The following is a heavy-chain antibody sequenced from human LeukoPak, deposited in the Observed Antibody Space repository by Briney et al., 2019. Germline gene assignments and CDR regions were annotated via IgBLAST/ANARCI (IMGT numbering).Heavy chain of an antibody. CDR2: INHSGST. D-gene: IGHD5/OR15-5a*01. CDR1: GGSFSGYY. CDR3: ARLVWGALNKFDN. V-gene: IGHV4-34*01. Sequence: SETLSLTCAVYGGSFSGYYWSWIRQPPGKGLEWIGEINHSGSTNYNPSLKSRVTISVDTSKNRFSLKLSSVTAADTAVYYCARLVWGALNKFDNWGQGTLVTVSS. J-gene: IGHJ4*02.